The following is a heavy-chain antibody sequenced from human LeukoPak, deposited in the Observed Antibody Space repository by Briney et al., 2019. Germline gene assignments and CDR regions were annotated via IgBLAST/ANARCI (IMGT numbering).Heavy chain of an antibody. CDR1: GGTFSSYA. CDR2: IIPIFGTA. CDR3: ASSGYYRGDFDY. Sequence: ASVKVSCKASGGTFSSYAISWVRQAPGQGLEWMGGIIPIFGTANYAQKFQGRVTITADESTSTAYMELSSLRSEDTAVYYCASSGYYRGDFDYWGQGTLVTVSS. V-gene: IGHV1-69*13. D-gene: IGHD3-22*01. J-gene: IGHJ4*02.